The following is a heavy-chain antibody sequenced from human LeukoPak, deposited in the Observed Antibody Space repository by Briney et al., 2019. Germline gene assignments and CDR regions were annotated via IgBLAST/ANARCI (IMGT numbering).Heavy chain of an antibody. CDR1: GFTFSSYS. CDR3: ARVVGVWGSYRYTYYFDY. D-gene: IGHD3-16*02. J-gene: IGHJ4*02. V-gene: IGHV3-48*04. CDR2: ISSSSSTI. Sequence: GGSLRLSCAASGFTFSSYSMNWVRQAPGKGLEWVSYISSSSSTIYYADSVKGRFTISRDNAKNSLYLQMNSLRAEDTAVYYCARVVGVWGSYRYTYYFDYWGQGTLVTVSS.